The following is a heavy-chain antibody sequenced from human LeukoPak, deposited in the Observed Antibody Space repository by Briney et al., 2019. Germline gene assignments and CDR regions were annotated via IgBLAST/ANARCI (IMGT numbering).Heavy chain of an antibody. CDR1: EYTFTNYD. CDR2: MNPNSGNT. CDR3: ATSQLWPNFDY. D-gene: IGHD5-18*01. Sequence: ASVKVSCKASEYTFTNYDINWVRQATGQGLEWMGWMNPNSGNTGYAQKFQGRVTMTRNTSISTACMELSSLRSEDTAVYYCATSQLWPNFDYWGQGTLVTVSS. J-gene: IGHJ4*02. V-gene: IGHV1-8*01.